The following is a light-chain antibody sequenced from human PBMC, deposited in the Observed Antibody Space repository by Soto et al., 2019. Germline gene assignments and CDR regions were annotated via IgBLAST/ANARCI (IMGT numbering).Light chain of an antibody. J-gene: IGKJ1*01. V-gene: IGKV1-12*01. Sequence: DIQMTQSPSSVSASVGDRFTISCRASQDIGNFLAWYQQTPGKAPRLLIHGASSLSREIPSRFSGGGTGTHFTLTISGLQPEDLETYFCLQTSNFPRTFGQGTKVDIK. CDR3: LQTSNFPRT. CDR2: GAS. CDR1: QDIGNF.